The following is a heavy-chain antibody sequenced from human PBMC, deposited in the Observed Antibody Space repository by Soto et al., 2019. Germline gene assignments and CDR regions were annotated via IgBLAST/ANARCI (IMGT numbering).Heavy chain of an antibody. CDR2: IIPIFGIA. CDR1: GGTFSRYS. Sequence: SVKVSCKASGGTFSRYSITWVRQAPGHGLEWIGRIIPIFGIASYAQKFQGRVTITADESTSTAYMELSSLRSDDTAVYYCARDKITGLFDYWGQGTLVTVSS. CDR3: ARDKITGLFDY. V-gene: IGHV1-69*13. D-gene: IGHD2-8*02. J-gene: IGHJ4*02.